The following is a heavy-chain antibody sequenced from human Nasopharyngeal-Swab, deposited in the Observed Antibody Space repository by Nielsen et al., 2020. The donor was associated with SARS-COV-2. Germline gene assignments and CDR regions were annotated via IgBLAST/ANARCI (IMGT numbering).Heavy chain of an antibody. Sequence: LRLSCAISGDSVSSSSAAWNWIRQSPARGLEWLGRTYYRSKWYNDYAVSVKSRITINPDTSKNQFSLHLNSVTPEDTAVYYCARARGAYGDYYYYYYTDVWGKGTTVTVSS. J-gene: IGHJ6*03. CDR3: ARARGAYGDYYYYYYTDV. D-gene: IGHD4-17*01. CDR1: GDSVSSSSAA. CDR2: TYYRSKWYN. V-gene: IGHV6-1*01.